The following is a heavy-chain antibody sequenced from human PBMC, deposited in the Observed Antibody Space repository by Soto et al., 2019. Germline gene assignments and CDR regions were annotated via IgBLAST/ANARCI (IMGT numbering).Heavy chain of an antibody. V-gene: IGHV1-46*01. D-gene: IGHD2-15*01. CDR3: AREENCSGGTCYSEYFHR. Sequence: ASVKVSCKASGYLFTAYSMHWVRLAHGQGLEWMGVVNPSGGSTKYAQNFQGRVTMTRDTSTTTIYMELSSLRSDDTAIYYCAREENCSGGTCYSEYFHRWGQGTLVTVSS. J-gene: IGHJ1*01. CDR1: GYLFTAYS. CDR2: VNPSGGST.